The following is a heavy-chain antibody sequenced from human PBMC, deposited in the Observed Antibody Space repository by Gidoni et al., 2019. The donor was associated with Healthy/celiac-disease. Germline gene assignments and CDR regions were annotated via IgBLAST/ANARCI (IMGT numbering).Heavy chain of an antibody. D-gene: IGHD6-19*01. J-gene: IGHJ4*02. V-gene: IGHV4-4*02. CDR2: IYHSGST. CDR1: GGSISSSNW. Sequence: QVQLQESGPGLVKPSGTLSLTCAVPGGSISSSNWWSWVRQPPGTGLAWIGEIYHSGSTNYNPSLKSRVTISVDKSKNQFSLKLSSVTAAATAVYYCARATIAVAGPIDYWGQGTLVTVSS. CDR3: ARATIAVAGPIDY.